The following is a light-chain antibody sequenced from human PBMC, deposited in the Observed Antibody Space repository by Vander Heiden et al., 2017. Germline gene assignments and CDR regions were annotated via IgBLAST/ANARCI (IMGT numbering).Light chain of an antibody. V-gene: IGKV4-1*01. CDR2: GAS. CDR1: QSVLYSSKNKNY. Sequence: DIVMTPSPHSLAVSLHGRPPITCKSEQSVLYSSKNKNYLVWYQQKPGQPPKLLIYGASTRESGVPDRFSGGGSGTDFTLTISSLQAEDVAVYYCQQHYSSPYTFGQGTKLEIK. J-gene: IGKJ2*01. CDR3: QQHYSSPYT.